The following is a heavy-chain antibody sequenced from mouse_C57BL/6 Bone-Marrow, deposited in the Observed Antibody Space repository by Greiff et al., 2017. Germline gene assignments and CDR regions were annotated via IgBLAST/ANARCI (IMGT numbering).Heavy chain of an antibody. CDR3: ASNYRKAWFAY. CDR1: GYTFTSYW. CDR2: IHPSDSDT. J-gene: IGHJ3*01. V-gene: IGHV1-74*01. Sequence: QVQLQQPGAELVKPGASVKVSCKASGYTFTSYWMHWVKQRPGQGLEWIGRIHPSDSDTNYNQKFKGKATLTVDKSSSTAYMQLSSLTSEDSAVYYCASNYRKAWFAYWGQGTLVTVSA. D-gene: IGHD2-1*01.